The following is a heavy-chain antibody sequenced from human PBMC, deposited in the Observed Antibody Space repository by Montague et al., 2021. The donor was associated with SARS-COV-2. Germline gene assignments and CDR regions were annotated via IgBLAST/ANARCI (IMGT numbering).Heavy chain of an antibody. Sequence: SETLSPTCTVSGGSISSYYWSWIRQPPGKGLEWIGYIYYSGSTNYNPSLKSRVTISVDTSKNQFSLKLSSVTAADTAVYYCARLRGGRDNWFDPWGQGTLVTVSS. CDR1: GGSISSYY. V-gene: IGHV4-59*08. D-gene: IGHD3-10*01. J-gene: IGHJ5*02. CDR3: ARLRGGRDNWFDP. CDR2: IYYSGST.